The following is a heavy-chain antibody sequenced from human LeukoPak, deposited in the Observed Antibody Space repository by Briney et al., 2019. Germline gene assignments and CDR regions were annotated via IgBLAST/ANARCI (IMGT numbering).Heavy chain of an antibody. Sequence: GGSLRLSCEASGFTFSAHGMNWVRQAPGKGLEWVAAISSSSRDIFYADSVKGRFSISRDNTHNSLSLRMNSLGAEDTAVYYCARDFLHLGGWGQGTMVTVSS. CDR3: ARDFLHLGG. J-gene: IGHJ3*01. CDR1: GFTFSAHG. CDR2: ISSSSRDI. V-gene: IGHV3-21*01. D-gene: IGHD3-16*01.